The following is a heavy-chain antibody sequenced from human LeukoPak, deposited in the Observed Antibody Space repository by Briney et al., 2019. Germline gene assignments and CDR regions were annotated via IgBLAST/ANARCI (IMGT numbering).Heavy chain of an antibody. V-gene: IGHV4-34*01. CDR3: ARGSRYSSSWYVRNWFDP. Sequence: KPSETLSLTCAVYGGSFSVYYWSWIRQPPGKGRGWIGEINHSGSTNYNPSLKSRVTISVDTSKNQFSLKLSSVTAADTAVYYCARGSRYSSSWYVRNWFDPWGQGTLVTVSS. CDR1: GGSFSVYY. J-gene: IGHJ5*02. CDR2: INHSGST. D-gene: IGHD6-13*01.